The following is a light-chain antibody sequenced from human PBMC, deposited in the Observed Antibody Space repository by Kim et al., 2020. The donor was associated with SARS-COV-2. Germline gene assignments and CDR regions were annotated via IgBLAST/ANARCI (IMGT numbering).Light chain of an antibody. V-gene: IGLV3-1*01. J-gene: IGLJ2*01. CDR1: ELVNKY. Sequence: SYELTQPPSVSVSPGQPAIITCSGDELVNKYVCWYQHKPGQSPVLLIYQDNRRPSGIPERFSGSNSGNTATLTISGTQAMDEADYYCQTWDNRESAVVFGGGTQLTVL. CDR3: QTWDNRESAVV. CDR2: QDN.